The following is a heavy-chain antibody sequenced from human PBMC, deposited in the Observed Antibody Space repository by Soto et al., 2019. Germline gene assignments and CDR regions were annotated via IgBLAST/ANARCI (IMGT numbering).Heavy chain of an antibody. D-gene: IGHD2-15*01. J-gene: IGHJ4*02. V-gene: IGHV3-23*01. CDR2: ISGSGGST. CDR3: AKDTRYCRGGSCYSEVGY. Sequence: EVQLLESGGGLVQPGGSLRLSCAASGFTFSSYAMSWVRQAPGKGLEWVSAISGSGGSTYYADSVKGRFTISRDNSKNTLYLQMNSLRAEDTAVYYCAKDTRYCRGGSCYSEVGYWGQGTLVTVSS. CDR1: GFTFSSYA.